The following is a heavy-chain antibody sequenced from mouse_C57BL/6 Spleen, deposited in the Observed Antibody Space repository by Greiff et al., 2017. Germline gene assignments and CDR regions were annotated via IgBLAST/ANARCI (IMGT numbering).Heavy chain of an antibody. CDR1: GYTFTDYN. CDR3: ARAYYSNLYFDY. CDR2: INPNNGGT. J-gene: IGHJ2*01. V-gene: IGHV1-18*01. Sequence: EVQLQQSGPELVKPGASVKIPCKASGYTFTDYNMDWVKQSHGKSLEWIGDINPNNGGTIYNQKFKGKATLTVDKSSSTAYMELRSLTSEDTAVYYCARAYYSNLYFDYWGQGTTLTVSS. D-gene: IGHD2-5*01.